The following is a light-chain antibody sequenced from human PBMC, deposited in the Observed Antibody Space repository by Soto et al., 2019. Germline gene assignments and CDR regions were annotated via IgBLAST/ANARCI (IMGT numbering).Light chain of an antibody. CDR3: QRYNNWPHT. V-gene: IGKV3-15*01. J-gene: IGKJ2*01. CDR1: QSISSD. Sequence: EKVMTQSPATLSVSPGERATLSCRASQSISSDLAWYQQKPGQAPRLLIYGASTRATGIPARFSGSGSGTEFTLTISSLQSEDFAVYYCQRYNNWPHTFGQGTKVDIK. CDR2: GAS.